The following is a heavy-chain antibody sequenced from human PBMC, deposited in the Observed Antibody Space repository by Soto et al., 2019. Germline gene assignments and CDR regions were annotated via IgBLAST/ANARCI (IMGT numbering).Heavy chain of an antibody. J-gene: IGHJ4*02. CDR2: IYYSGST. Sequence: SETLSLTCTVSGGSISSGDYYLSWIRQPPGKGLEWIGYIYYSGSTYYNPSLKSRVTISVDTSKNQFSLKLSSVTAADTAVYYCARERGSTWRPYYFDYWGQGTLVTVSS. CDR1: GGSISSGDYY. D-gene: IGHD5-12*01. V-gene: IGHV4-30-4*01. CDR3: ARERGSTWRPYYFDY.